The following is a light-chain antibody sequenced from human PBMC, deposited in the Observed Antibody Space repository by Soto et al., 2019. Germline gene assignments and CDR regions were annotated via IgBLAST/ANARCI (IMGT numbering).Light chain of an antibody. V-gene: IGKV3-20*01. CDR3: QQYGSSLFT. Sequence: EIVLTQSPGTLSLSPGERATLSCRASQSVSSSYLAWYQQKPGQAPRLLIYGASSRATGIPDRFSGSGSGTVFTLTISRLEPEDFAVYYCQQYGSSLFTFDPGTKVDIK. CDR2: GAS. CDR1: QSVSSSY. J-gene: IGKJ3*01.